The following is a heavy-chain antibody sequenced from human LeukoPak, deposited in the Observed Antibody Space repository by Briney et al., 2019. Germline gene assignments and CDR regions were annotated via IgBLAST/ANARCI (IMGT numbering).Heavy chain of an antibody. Sequence: GGSLRLSCAASGFTFSSYDLNWVRQAPGKGLEWVSTIHTGGETTYYAESVRGRFSISRDNSKNALYLQMHSLSAEDTAVYYCARRSQGAFDIWGQGTMVIVSP. CDR3: ARRSQGAFDI. D-gene: IGHD1-26*01. CDR1: GFTFSSYD. V-gene: IGHV3-23*05. J-gene: IGHJ3*02. CDR2: IHTGGETT.